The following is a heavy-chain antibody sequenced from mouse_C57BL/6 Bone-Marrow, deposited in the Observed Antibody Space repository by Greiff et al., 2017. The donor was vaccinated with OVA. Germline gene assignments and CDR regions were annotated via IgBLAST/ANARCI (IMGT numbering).Heavy chain of an antibody. D-gene: IGHD2-4*01. CDR2: IYPGGGYT. V-gene: IGHV1-63*01. Sequence: VHLVESGAELVRPGTSVKMSCKASGYTFTNYWIGWAKQRPGHGLEWIGDIYPGGGYTNYNEKFKGKATLTADKSSSTAYMQFSSLTSEDSAIYYCARKDYDYFDYWGQGTTLTVSS. J-gene: IGHJ2*01. CDR1: GYTFTNYW. CDR3: ARKDYDYFDY.